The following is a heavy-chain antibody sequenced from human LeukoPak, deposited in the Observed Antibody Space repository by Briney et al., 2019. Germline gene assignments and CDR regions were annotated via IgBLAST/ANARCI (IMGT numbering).Heavy chain of an antibody. CDR3: AREVYCSSTSCSDAFDI. V-gene: IGHV1-46*01. CDR1: GYTFTSYD. D-gene: IGHD2-2*01. Sequence: ASVKVSCKASGYTFTSYDINWVRQATGQGLEWVGIINPSGGSTSYAQKFQGRVTMTRDTSTSTVYMELSSLRSEDTAVYYCAREVYCSSTSCSDAFDIWGQGTMVTVSS. J-gene: IGHJ3*02. CDR2: INPSGGST.